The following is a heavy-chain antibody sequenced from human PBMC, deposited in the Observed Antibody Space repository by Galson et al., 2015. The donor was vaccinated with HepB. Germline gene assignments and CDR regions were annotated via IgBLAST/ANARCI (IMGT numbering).Heavy chain of an antibody. CDR1: GFTFSNAW. CDR3: TTDPDYGGKLRYYYMDV. CDR2: IKSKTDGGTT. Sequence: SLRLSCAASGFTFSNAWMNWVRQAPGKGLEWVGRIKSKTDGGTTDYAAPVKGRFTISRDDSKNTLYLQMNSLKTEDTAVYYCTTDPDYGGKLRYYYMDVWGKRTTVTVSS. V-gene: IGHV3-15*07. J-gene: IGHJ6*03. D-gene: IGHD4-23*01.